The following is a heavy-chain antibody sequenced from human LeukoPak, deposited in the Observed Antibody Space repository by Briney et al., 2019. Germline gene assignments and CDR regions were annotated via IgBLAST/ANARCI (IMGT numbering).Heavy chain of an antibody. CDR1: GFTFSTYG. J-gene: IGHJ6*02. V-gene: IGHV3-33*01. Sequence: GGSLRLSCAASGFTFSTYGMHWVRQAPGKGLEWVAVIWYDGTNEYYADSVKGRFTISRDNSKNTLYPQMNSLRAEDTAVYYCARDAAFYYYGMDVWGQGTTVTVSS. CDR2: IWYDGTNE. D-gene: IGHD6-25*01. CDR3: ARDAAFYYYGMDV.